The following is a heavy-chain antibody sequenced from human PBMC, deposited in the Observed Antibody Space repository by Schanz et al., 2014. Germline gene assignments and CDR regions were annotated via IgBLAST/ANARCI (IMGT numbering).Heavy chain of an antibody. D-gene: IGHD3-3*01. CDR2: INSDGTTT. V-gene: IGHV3-74*01. CDR3: AKDVDFWSGYYLDY. CDR1: GFSFSTYG. Sequence: EVRLVESGGGLVKPGGSLRLSCAASGFSFSTYGMTWVRQAPGKGLEWVSHINSDGTTTTYADSVKGRFTISRDNAENTLYLQMNSLRVEDTAVYYCAKDVDFWSGYYLDYWGQGTLVTVSS. J-gene: IGHJ4*02.